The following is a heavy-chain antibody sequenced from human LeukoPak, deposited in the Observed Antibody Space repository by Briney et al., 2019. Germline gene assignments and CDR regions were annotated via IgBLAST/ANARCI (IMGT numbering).Heavy chain of an antibody. J-gene: IGHJ5*02. CDR2: TYYRSKWYN. Sequence: SQTLSLTCVISGDSVSSNSAAWNWIRQSPSRGLEWLGRTYYRSKWYNDYAESVKSRITIKPDTSKNQFSLQLNSVTPEDTAVYYCASSADGSGSYDWFDPWGQGILVTVSS. V-gene: IGHV6-1*01. CDR3: ASSADGSGSYDWFDP. CDR1: GDSVSSNSAA. D-gene: IGHD3-10*01.